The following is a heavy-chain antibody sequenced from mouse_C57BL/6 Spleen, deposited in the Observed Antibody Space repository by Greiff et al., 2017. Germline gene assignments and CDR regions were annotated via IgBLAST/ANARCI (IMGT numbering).Heavy chain of an antibody. V-gene: IGHV2-2*01. Sequence: QVQLQQSGPGLVQPSQSLSITCTVSGFSLTSYGVQWVRQSPGKGLEWLGVIWSGGSTDYNAAFISRLSISKDNSKSQVFFKMNRLQADDTAIYYCARNGLDGYLDYWGQGTTLTVSS. CDR2: IWSGGST. CDR3: ARNGLDGYLDY. J-gene: IGHJ2*01. CDR1: GFSLTSYG. D-gene: IGHD2-3*01.